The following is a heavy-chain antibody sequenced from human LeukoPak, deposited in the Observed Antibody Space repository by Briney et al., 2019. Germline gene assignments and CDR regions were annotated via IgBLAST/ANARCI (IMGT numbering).Heavy chain of an antibody. CDR1: GYTLTELS. CDR3: ARAWPGNCSGGSCYSRWFDP. V-gene: IGHV1-69*06. J-gene: IGHJ5*02. Sequence: SVNVSCKVSGYTLTELSMHWVRQAPGQGLEWMGGIIPIFGTANYAQKFQGRVTITADKSTSTAYMELSSLRSEDTAVYYCARAWPGNCSGGSCYSRWFDPWGQGTLVTVSS. CDR2: IIPIFGTA. D-gene: IGHD2-15*01.